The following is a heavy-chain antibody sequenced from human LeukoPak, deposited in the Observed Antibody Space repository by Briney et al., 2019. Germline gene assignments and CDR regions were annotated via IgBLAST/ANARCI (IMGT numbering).Heavy chain of an antibody. V-gene: IGHV6-1*01. CDR3: ARRGVKKGRSPALT. D-gene: IGHD1-26*01. J-gene: IGHJ5*02. CDR1: GDSVSSNSAA. CDR2: TYYRSKWYN. Sequence: SQTLSLTCAISGDSVSSNSAAWNWIRQSPSRGLEWLGRTYYRSKWYNDYAVSVKSRITINPDTSKNQFSLQLNSVTAADTAVYYCARRGVKKGRSPALTWGQGTLVTVSS.